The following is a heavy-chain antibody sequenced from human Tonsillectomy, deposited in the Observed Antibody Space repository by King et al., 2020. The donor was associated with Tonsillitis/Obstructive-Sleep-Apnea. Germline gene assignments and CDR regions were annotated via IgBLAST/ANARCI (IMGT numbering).Heavy chain of an antibody. J-gene: IGHJ4*02. D-gene: IGHD2-15*01. V-gene: IGHV3-15*01. CDR1: GFTFTNAW. Sequence: VQLVESEGGLLKPGGSLRLSCAATGFTFTNAWMSWVLQAAGKGLEWFCRIKSKADGGPTDYAAPVKGRCTISRDDSKNRVYLEMSSLKTEDTAVYYCTTDCTGDSCYPLEGIGYWGQGTLVTVSS. CDR3: TTDCTGDSCYPLEGIGY. CDR2: IKSKADGGPT.